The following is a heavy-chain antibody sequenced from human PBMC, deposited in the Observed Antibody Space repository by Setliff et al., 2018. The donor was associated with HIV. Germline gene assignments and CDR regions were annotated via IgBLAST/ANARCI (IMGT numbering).Heavy chain of an antibody. J-gene: IGHJ4*02. CDR3: AKEPKLGGTASPFDY. CDR2: ISDGGGST. D-gene: IGHD6-19*01. Sequence: GSLRLSCTASGFTFSSYALSWVRQAPGKGLEWVSKISDGGGSTYYADSVKGRFTISRDNSKNALYLQMNSLRAEDTAVYFCAKEPKLGGTASPFDYWGQGTLVTVSS. V-gene: IGHV3-23*01. CDR1: GFTFSSYA.